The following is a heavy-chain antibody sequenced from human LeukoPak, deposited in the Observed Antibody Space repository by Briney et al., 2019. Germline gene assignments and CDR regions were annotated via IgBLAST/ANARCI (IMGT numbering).Heavy chain of an antibody. V-gene: IGHV4-39*07. CDR1: GGSISSSSYY. CDR3: ARDSVYSGSSLDY. J-gene: IGHJ4*02. CDR2: IYYSGST. D-gene: IGHD1-26*01. Sequence: SETLSLTCTVSGGSISSSSYYWGWIRQPPGKGLEWIGYIYYSGSTYYNPSLKSRVIISVDTSKNQLSLKLTSVTAADTAVYYCARDSVYSGSSLDYWGQGTLVTVSS.